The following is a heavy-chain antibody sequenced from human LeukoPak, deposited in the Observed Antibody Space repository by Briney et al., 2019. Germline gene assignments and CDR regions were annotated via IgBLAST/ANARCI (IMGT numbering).Heavy chain of an antibody. CDR1: GFTFSSYW. J-gene: IGHJ4*02. CDR3: TRDLRLNQGLYSSAPFDY. CDR2: IKQDGSEK. V-gene: IGHV3-7*01. Sequence: GGSLRLSCAASGFTFSSYWMSWVRQAPGKGLEWVANIKQDGSEKYYVDSVKGRFTISRDNAKNSLYLQMNSLRAEDTAVYYCTRDLRLNQGLYSSAPFDYWGQGTLVTVSS. D-gene: IGHD6-19*01.